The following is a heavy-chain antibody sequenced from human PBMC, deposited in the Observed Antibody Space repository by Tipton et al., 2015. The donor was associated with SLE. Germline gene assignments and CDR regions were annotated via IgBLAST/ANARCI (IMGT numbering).Heavy chain of an antibody. J-gene: IGHJ5*02. D-gene: IGHD2-15*01. V-gene: IGHV1-18*01. CDR3: ARGSVEGVEYQVLKAPQLLLPPHWFDP. CDR1: GYTFTSYG. CDR2: ISAYNGNT. Sequence: QLVQSGAEVKKPGASVKVSCKASGYTFTSYGISWVRQAPGQGLEWMGWISAYNGNTNYAQKLQGRVTMTTDTSTSTAYMELRSLRSDDTAVYYCARGSVEGVEYQVLKAPQLLLPPHWFDPWGQGTLVTVSS.